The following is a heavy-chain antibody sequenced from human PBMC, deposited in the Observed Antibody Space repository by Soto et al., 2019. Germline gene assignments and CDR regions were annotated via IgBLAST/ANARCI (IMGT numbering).Heavy chain of an antibody. CDR3: ARALGYCSGGKCIDWFDP. D-gene: IGHD2-15*01. CDR1: GYTFTSYN. CDR2: MNPNSGDT. V-gene: IGHV1-8*01. J-gene: IGHJ5*02. Sequence: QVQLVQSGAEVKKPGASVKVSCKASGYTFTSYNINWVRQATGQGLEWMGWMNPNSGDTVYAQKFQGRVTMTRNTSISTAYTELSSLRSEDTALYYCARALGYCSGGKCIDWFDPWGQGTLVTVSS.